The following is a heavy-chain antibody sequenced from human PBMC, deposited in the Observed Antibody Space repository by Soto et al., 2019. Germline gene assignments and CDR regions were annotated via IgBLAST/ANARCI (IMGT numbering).Heavy chain of an antibody. CDR2: ISAYNGNT. V-gene: IGHV1-18*01. J-gene: IGHJ4*02. CDR1: GYTFTSYG. D-gene: IGHD2-8*01. CDR3: ARDLGQDIVLSATDFDY. Sequence: ASVKVSCKASGYTFTSYGISWVRQAPGQGLEWMGWISAYNGNTNYAQKLQGRVTMTTDTSTSTAYMELRSLRSDDTAVYYCARDLGQDIVLSATDFDYWGQGTLVTVSS.